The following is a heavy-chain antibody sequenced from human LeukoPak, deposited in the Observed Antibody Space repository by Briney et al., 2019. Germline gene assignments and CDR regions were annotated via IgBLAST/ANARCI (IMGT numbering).Heavy chain of an antibody. CDR1: GGSFSDYY. V-gene: IGHV4-34*01. CDR2: INHSGST. CDR3: ARRRSGYYPLYFDY. D-gene: IGHD3-22*01. Sequence: SETLSLTCAVYGGSFSDYYWSWIRQPPGKGLEWIGEINHSGSTNYNPSLNSLVTISVDTSKNQFSLKLSSVTAADTAVYYCARRRSGYYPLYFDYWGQGTLVTVSS. J-gene: IGHJ4*02.